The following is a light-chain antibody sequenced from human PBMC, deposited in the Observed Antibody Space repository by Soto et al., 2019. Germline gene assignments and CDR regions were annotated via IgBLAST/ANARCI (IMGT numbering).Light chain of an antibody. Sequence: IQLTQSPSTLSAYVGDRVTITCRASQSISSWLAWYQQKPGKAPKLLIYDASSLESGVPSRFSGSGSGTKFTLTISSLQPDVFATYYSKQYNSYWTLGQGTKGDIK. CDR2: DAS. J-gene: IGKJ1*01. V-gene: IGKV1-5*01. CDR3: KQYNSYWT. CDR1: QSISSW.